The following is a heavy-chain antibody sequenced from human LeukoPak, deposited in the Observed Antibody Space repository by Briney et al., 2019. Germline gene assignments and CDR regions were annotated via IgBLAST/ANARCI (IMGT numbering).Heavy chain of an antibody. CDR3: ARKSSGWYLKWFDP. V-gene: IGHV4-34*01. CDR2: INHSGST. J-gene: IGHJ5*02. Sequence: PSETLSLTCAVYGGSFSGYLWNWIRQPPGKGLEWLGEINHSGSTNYNPSLKSRVTVSVDTSKNQFSLKLSSVTAAATAVYYCARKSSGWYLKWFDPWGQGTLVTVSS. D-gene: IGHD6-19*01. CDR1: GGSFSGYL.